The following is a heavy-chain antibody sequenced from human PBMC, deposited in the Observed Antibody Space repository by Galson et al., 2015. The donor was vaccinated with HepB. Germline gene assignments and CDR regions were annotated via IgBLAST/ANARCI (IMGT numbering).Heavy chain of an antibody. CDR2: TYYRSKWYK. CDR3: AYGVDV. CDR1: GDSVSSNSAV. Sequence: CAISGDSVSSNSAVWNWIRQSPSRGLEWLGRTYYRSKWYKDYALCVKSRITINADTSRNQISLQLKSMTPEDTAVYYCAYGVDVWGQGTTVTVSS. V-gene: IGHV6-1*01. J-gene: IGHJ6*02.